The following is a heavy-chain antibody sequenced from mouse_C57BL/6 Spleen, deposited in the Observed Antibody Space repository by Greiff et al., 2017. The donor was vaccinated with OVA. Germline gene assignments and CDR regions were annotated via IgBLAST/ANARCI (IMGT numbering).Heavy chain of an antibody. V-gene: IGHV1-19*01. CDR1: GYTFTDYY. CDR2: INPYNGGT. CDR3: ALPTTVVATGAMDY. Sequence: EVQVVESGPVLVKPGASVKMSCKASGYTFTDYYMNWVKQSHGKSLEWIGVINPYNGGTSYNQKFKGKATLTVDKSSSTAYMELNSLTSEDSAVYYCALPTTVVATGAMDYWGQGTSVTVSS. J-gene: IGHJ4*01. D-gene: IGHD1-1*01.